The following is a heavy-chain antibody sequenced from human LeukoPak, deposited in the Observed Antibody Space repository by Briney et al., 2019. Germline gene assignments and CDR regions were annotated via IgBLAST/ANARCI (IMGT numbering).Heavy chain of an antibody. J-gene: IGHJ4*02. CDR2: IWYDGSNK. D-gene: IGHD2-2*01. CDR3: ARVDAGTRDCSSTSCYAGYFDY. Sequence: PAGGSLRLSCAASGFTFSSYDMHWVRQAPGKGLEWVAVIWYDGSNKYYADSVKGRFTISRDNSKNTLYLQMNSLRAEDTAVYYCARVDAGTRDCSSTSCYAGYFDYWGQGTLVTVSS. CDR1: GFTFSSYD. V-gene: IGHV3-33*01.